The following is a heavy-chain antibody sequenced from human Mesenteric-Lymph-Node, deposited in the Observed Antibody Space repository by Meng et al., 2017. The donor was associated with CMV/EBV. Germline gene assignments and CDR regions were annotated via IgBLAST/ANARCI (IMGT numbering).Heavy chain of an antibody. CDR1: GGSFSGYY. CDR3: ARYSSSGVDY. Sequence: SETLSLTCAVYGGSFSGYYWSWIRQPPGKGLEWIGEINHSGSTNYNPSLKSRVTISVDTSKNQFSLDLSSVTAADTAVYYCARYSSSGVDYWGQGTLVTVSS. V-gene: IGHV4-34*01. CDR2: INHSGST. J-gene: IGHJ4*02. D-gene: IGHD6-6*01.